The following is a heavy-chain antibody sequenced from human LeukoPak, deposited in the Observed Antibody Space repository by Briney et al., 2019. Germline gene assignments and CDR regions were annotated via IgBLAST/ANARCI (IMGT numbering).Heavy chain of an antibody. D-gene: IGHD3-22*01. V-gene: IGHV3-23*01. Sequence: GGSLRLSCAASGFTFGSYGMSWVRQAPGKGLEWVSFITPNADRTSYADSVEGRFSISRDNPRNTLYMQMNSLRDEDTAVYYCAIMHGYYDGSGYWVQWGQGTLVTVSS. CDR2: ITPNADRT. J-gene: IGHJ1*01. CDR3: AIMHGYYDGSGYWVQ. CDR1: GFTFGSYG.